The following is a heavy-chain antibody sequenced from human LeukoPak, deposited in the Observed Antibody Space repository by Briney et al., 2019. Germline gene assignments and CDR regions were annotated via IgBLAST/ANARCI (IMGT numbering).Heavy chain of an antibody. CDR3: ARTYGGYVYFDY. Sequence: PSETLSLTCTVSGGSISSYYWSWIRQPPGKGLEWIGYIYYSGSTNYNPSLKSRVTISVDTSKNQFSLKLSSVTAADTAVYYCARTYGGYVYFDYWGQGTLVTVSS. D-gene: IGHD4-17*01. V-gene: IGHV4-59*01. CDR2: IYYSGST. CDR1: GGSISSYY. J-gene: IGHJ4*02.